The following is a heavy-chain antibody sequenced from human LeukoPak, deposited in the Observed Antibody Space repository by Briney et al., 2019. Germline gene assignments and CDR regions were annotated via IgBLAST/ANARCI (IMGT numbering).Heavy chain of an antibody. D-gene: IGHD2-2*01. V-gene: IGHV1-69*05. CDR3: ARERQRNNCSSTSCYGWNDAFDI. J-gene: IGHJ3*02. Sequence: SVKVSCKASGGTFSSYAISWVRQAPGQGLDWMGGIIPIFGTANYAQKFQGRVTITTDESTSTAYMELSSLRSEDTAVYYCARERQRNNCSSTSCYGWNDAFDIWGQGTMVTVSS. CDR2: IIPIFGTA. CDR1: GGTFSSYA.